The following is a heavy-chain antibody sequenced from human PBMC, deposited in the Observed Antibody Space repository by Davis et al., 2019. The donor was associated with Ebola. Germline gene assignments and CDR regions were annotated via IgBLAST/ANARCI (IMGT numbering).Heavy chain of an antibody. D-gene: IGHD2-15*01. V-gene: IGHV3-9*01. CDR3: AKYSVDY. CDR2: TSWNSGSI. J-gene: IGHJ4*02. CDR1: GFTFDDYA. Sequence: PGGSLRLSCAASGFTFDDYAMHWVRQAPGKGLEWVSGTSWNSGSIGYADSVKGRFTISRDNSKNTLYLQMNSLRAEDTAVYYCAKYSVDYWDQGTLVTVSS.